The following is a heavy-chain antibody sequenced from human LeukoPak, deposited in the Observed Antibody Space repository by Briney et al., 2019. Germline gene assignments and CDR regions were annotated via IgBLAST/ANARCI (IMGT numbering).Heavy chain of an antibody. Sequence: GRSLRLSCAASGFTFDDYAMHWVRQAPGKGLEWVPGISWNSGSIGYADSVKGRFTISRDNAKNSLYLQMNSLRAEDTALYYCAKDMGITIFGVVDYGMDVWGQGTTVTVSS. CDR2: ISWNSGSI. CDR1: GFTFDDYA. D-gene: IGHD3-3*01. V-gene: IGHV3-9*01. CDR3: AKDMGITIFGVVDYGMDV. J-gene: IGHJ6*02.